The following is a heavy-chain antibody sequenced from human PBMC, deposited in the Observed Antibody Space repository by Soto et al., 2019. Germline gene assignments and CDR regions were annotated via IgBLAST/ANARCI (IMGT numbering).Heavy chain of an antibody. CDR1: GGSISSYY. J-gene: IGHJ4*02. D-gene: IGHD4-17*01. V-gene: IGHV4-59*01. CDR2: IYYSGST. CDR3: ARDRHYGRFDY. Sequence: KPSETLSLTCTVSGGSISSYYWSWIRQPPGKGLEWIGYIYYSGSTNYNPSLKSRVTISVDTSKNQFSLKLSSVTAADTAVYYCARDRHYGRFDYWGQGTLVTVSS.